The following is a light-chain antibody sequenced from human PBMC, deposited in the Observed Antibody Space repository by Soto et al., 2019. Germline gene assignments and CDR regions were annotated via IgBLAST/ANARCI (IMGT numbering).Light chain of an antibody. CDR3: ISYTSTSTV. CDR1: SNDIGLYNY. J-gene: IGLJ2*01. V-gene: IGLV2-14*01. CDR2: EVN. Sequence: QSALTQPASVSGSPGQSISISCTGTSNDIGLYNYVSWYQQYPGQAPKLMMDEVNNRLSGVSNRFAGSKSGNTAYLTISGLQAEDEAYYSCISYTSTSTVFGGGTKLTVL.